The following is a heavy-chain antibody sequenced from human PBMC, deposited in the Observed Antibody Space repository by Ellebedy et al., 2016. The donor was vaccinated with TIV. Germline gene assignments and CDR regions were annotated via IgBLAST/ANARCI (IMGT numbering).Heavy chain of an antibody. D-gene: IGHD5/OR15-5a*01. CDR2: IDPSGATT. CDR1: GNTFTSYY. J-gene: IGHJ6*02. CDR3: ARDRIVSSTSDLYYGMDV. V-gene: IGHV1-46*01. Sequence: AASVKVSCKASGNTFTSYYMPWVRQAPGHGLEWMGIIDPSGATTDYAQKFQGRVTMTRDTSTRTVYMELSSLRSEDTAVYYCARDRIVSSTSDLYYGMDVWGQGTTVTVSS.